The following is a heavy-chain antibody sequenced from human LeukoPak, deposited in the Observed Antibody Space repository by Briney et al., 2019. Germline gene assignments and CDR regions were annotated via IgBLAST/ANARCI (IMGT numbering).Heavy chain of an antibody. D-gene: IGHD3-22*01. CDR1: GYTFTSYG. CDR3: ARNFYDSSGYYSAFDI. V-gene: IGHV1-18*01. Sequence: GASVKVSRKASGYTFTSYGISWVRQAPGQGLEWMGWISAYNGNTNYAQKLQGRVTMTTDTSTSTAYMELRSLRSDDTAVYYCARNFYDSSGYYSAFDIWGQGTMVTVSS. CDR2: ISAYNGNT. J-gene: IGHJ3*02.